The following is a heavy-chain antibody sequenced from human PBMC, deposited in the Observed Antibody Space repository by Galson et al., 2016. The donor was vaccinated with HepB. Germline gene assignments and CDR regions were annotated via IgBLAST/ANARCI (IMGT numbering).Heavy chain of an antibody. Sequence: ETLSLTCSASRSGSYYWTWIRQSPGKGLEWLGYVFSTGESEYNPSLQGRISMSLDTSKNQFSLRLTSLTPADTDVYYCARAHTTYGPPDHWGQGTPVTVSS. CDR3: ARAHTTYGPPDH. CDR1: RSGSYY. CDR2: VFSTGES. J-gene: IGHJ4*02. V-gene: IGHV4-61*01. D-gene: IGHD2/OR15-2a*01.